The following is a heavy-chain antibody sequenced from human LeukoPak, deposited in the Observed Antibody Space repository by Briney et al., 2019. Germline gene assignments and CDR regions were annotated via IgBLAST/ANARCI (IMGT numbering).Heavy chain of an antibody. Sequence: GGSLRLSCAGSGFIFSTHWMIWVRQAPGKGLEWVANIKQDGSEKYYVGSVKGRLTISRDNTKSSMYLEMNSLRAEDTAVYYCVRYRDGEYDFWGQGTLVTVSS. D-gene: IGHD4-17*01. CDR3: VRYRDGEYDF. CDR2: IKQDGSEK. V-gene: IGHV3-7*01. CDR1: GFIFSTHW. J-gene: IGHJ4*02.